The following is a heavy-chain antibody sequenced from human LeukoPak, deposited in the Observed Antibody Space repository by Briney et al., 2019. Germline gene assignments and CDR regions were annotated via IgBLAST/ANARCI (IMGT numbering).Heavy chain of an antibody. V-gene: IGHV4-59*01. CDR3: ARDGSDYGETANAFDI. CDR1: GGSISSYY. D-gene: IGHD4-17*01. J-gene: IGHJ3*02. Sequence: SETLSLTCTVSGGSISSYYWSWIRQPPGKGLEWIGYIYYSGSTNYNPSLKSRVTISVGTSKNQFSLKLSSVTAADTAVYYCARDGSDYGETANAFDIWGQGTMVTVSS. CDR2: IYYSGST.